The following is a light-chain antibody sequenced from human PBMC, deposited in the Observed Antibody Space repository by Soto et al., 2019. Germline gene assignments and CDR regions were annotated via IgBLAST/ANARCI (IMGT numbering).Light chain of an antibody. CDR2: GAS. CDR1: QSVSSN. CDR3: QQYNNWPPGAFT. V-gene: IGKV3-15*01. Sequence: EIVMTQSPATLSVSPGERATLSCRASQSVSSNLAWFQQKPGQAPRLLIYGASTRVTGIPARFSGSGSGTEFTLTITSLQSEDFAVYYCQQYNNWPPGAFTCGPGTKVDIK. J-gene: IGKJ3*01.